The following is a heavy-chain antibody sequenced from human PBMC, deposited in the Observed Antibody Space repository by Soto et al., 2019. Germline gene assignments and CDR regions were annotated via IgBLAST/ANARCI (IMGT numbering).Heavy chain of an antibody. V-gene: IGHV4-39*07. CDR2: ISQSGHT. J-gene: IGHJ5*02. CDR3: ARALKVNGSPQTRSDS. Sequence: SETLSLTCTVSGGSISSGDYYWSWIRQPPGKGLEWIGEISQSGHTNYRPALKSRVSISIDTSKKQVSLNLASVSAADTAVYYWARALKVNGSPQTRSDSWGQGTLVTVS. CDR1: GGSISSGDYY. D-gene: IGHD2-21*01.